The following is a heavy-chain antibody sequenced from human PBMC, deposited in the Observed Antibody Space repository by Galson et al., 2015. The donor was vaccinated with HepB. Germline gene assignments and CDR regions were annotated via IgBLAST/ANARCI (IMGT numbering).Heavy chain of an antibody. CDR2: ISYDGSNK. CDR1: GFTFSSYG. Sequence: SLRLSCAASGFTFSSYGMHWVRQAPGKGLEWVAVISYDGSNKYYADSVKGRFTISRDNSKNTLYLQMNSLRAEDTAVYYCAKDVDEWYSGSSGVDYWGQGTLVTVSS. J-gene: IGHJ4*02. V-gene: IGHV3-30*18. D-gene: IGHD1-26*01. CDR3: AKDVDEWYSGSSGVDY.